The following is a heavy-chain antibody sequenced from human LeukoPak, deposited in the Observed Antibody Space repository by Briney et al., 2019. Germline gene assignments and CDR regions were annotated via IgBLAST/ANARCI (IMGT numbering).Heavy chain of an antibody. D-gene: IGHD3-16*01. V-gene: IGHV4-4*07. CDR2: IYTSGST. CDR3: ARVTFDVDAFDI. J-gene: IGHJ3*02. CDR1: GGSISSYY. Sequence: PSETLSLTCTVSGGSISSYYWSWIRQPAGKGLEGIGRIYTSGSTNYNPSLKSRVTMSVDPSKNPFSLKLSSVTAADTAVYYCARVTFDVDAFDIWGQGTMVTVSS.